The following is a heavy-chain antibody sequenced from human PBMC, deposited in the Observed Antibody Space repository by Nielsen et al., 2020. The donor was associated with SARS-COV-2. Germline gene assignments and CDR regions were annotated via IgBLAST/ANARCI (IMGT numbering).Heavy chain of an antibody. V-gene: IGHV3-53*01. Sequence: GESLKISCAASGFTVSSNYMSWVRQAPGKGLEWVSVIYSGGSTYYADSVKGRFTISRDNSKNTLYLQMNSLRAEDTAVYYCARVPRTYGMDVRGQGTTVTVSS. CDR2: IYSGGST. J-gene: IGHJ6*02. CDR1: GFTVSSNY. CDR3: ARVPRTYGMDV.